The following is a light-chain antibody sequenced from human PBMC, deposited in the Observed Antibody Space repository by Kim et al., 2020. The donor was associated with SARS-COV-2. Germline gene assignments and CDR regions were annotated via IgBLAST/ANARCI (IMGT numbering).Light chain of an antibody. V-gene: IGLV2-14*03. CDR1: SSDVGGYNY. CDR2: DVS. CDR3: SSYTSSSTLDVL. J-gene: IGLJ2*01. Sequence: QSALTQPVSVSGSPGQSITISCTGTSSDVGGYNYVSWYQQHPGKAPKLMIYDVSNRPSGVSNRFSGSKSGNTASLTISGLQAEDEADYYCSSYTSSSTLDVLFGGGTQLTVL.